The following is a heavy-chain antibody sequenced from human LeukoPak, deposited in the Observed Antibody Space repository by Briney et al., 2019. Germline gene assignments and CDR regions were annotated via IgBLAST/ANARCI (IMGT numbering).Heavy chain of an antibody. CDR1: GFTFSSYG. D-gene: IGHD3-10*01. CDR2: ISYDGSNK. CDR3: AKAPELDYYYYYMDV. Sequence: GRSLRLSCAASGFTFSSYGMHRVRQAPGKGLEWVAVISYDGSNKYYADSVKGRFTISRDNSKNTLYLQMNSLRAEDTAVYYCAKAPELDYYYYYMDVWGKGTTVTVSS. V-gene: IGHV3-30*18. J-gene: IGHJ6*03.